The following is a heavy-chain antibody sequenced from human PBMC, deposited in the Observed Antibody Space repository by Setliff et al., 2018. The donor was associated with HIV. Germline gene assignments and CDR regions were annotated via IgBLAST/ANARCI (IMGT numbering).Heavy chain of an antibody. Sequence: GGSLRLSCAASGFIFSSYEMNWVRQAPGKGLEWVSYSSSSGYSTNYADSVKGRFTMSRDNAKNLLYLQMNSLRAEDTAVYYCASHHSADIYYSYYGVDVWGQGTTVTVSS. J-gene: IGHJ6*02. CDR1: GFIFSSYE. CDR3: ASHHSADIYYSYYGVDV. CDR2: SSSSGYST. V-gene: IGHV3-48*03. D-gene: IGHD6-13*01.